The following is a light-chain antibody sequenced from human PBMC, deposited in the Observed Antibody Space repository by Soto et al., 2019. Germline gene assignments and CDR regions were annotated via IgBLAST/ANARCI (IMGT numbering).Light chain of an antibody. CDR1: SSDVGGYDT. CDR3: SSFTSSIPYV. V-gene: IGLV2-14*01. CDR2: GVT. J-gene: IGLJ1*01. Sequence: QSALTQPASVSGSPGQSITISCTGTSSDVGGYDTVCWYQQHPGKAPKVMIYGVTNRPSGVSDRFSGSKSGNTASLTISGLQAEDEADYYCSSFTSSIPYVFGTGTKVT.